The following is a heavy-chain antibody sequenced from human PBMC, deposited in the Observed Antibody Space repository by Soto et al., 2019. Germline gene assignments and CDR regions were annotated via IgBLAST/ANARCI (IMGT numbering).Heavy chain of an antibody. CDR1: GYTFTRYA. D-gene: IGHD2-15*01. J-gene: IGHJ4*02. V-gene: IGHV1-3*01. CDR2: MKXNSGNK. Sequence: XSVKVSCKASGYTFTRYAMHWVRQAPGQRLEGXGWMKXNSGNKEYAQXXQGRVTITXXTSESTAYMELSSLRYEDMAVYYCARDILFDYWGQGTLVTVYS. CDR3: ARDILFDY.